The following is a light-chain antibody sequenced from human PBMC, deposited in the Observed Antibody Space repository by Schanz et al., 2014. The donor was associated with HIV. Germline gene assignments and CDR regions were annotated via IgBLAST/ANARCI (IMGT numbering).Light chain of an antibody. V-gene: IGLV1-44*01. J-gene: IGLJ3*02. CDR1: SSNIGSNT. CDR3: ATWDDSLSGWV. CDR2: TNN. Sequence: QSVLTQPPSASGTPGQRVTISCSGSSSNIGSNTVNWYHQVPGTAPTLLIYTNNQRPSGVPDRFSGSKSGTSASLAISGLQSEDEAHYYCATWDDSLSGWVFGGGTQLTVL.